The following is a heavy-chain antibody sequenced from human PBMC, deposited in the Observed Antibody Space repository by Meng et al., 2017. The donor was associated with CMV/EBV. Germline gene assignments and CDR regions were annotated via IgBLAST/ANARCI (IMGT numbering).Heavy chain of an antibody. CDR3: ASGVGVVIILSRRGTGR. CDR2: LYHSGST. CDR1: GYSISSGYY. Sequence: SETLSLTCTVSGYSISSGYYWGWIRQPPGKGLEWIRSLYHSGSTYYNPSLKSRVTISVDTSKNQFSLKLSSVTAADTAVYYCASGVGVVIILSRRGTGRWGQGTLVTVSS. V-gene: IGHV4-38-2*02. J-gene: IGHJ1*01. D-gene: IGHD3-3*01.